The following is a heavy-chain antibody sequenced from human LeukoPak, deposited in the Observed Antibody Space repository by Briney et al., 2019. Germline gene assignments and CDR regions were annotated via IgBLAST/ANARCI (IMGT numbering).Heavy chain of an antibody. CDR1: GYTFISHG. D-gene: IGHD3-10*01. Sequence: GASVKVSCKASGYTFISHGISWVRQAPGQGLEWMGWISAYNGNTNYAQKLQGRVTMTTDTSTSTAYMELRSLRSDDTAVYYCARDRDHYGSGSYYNPKLDYWGQGTLVTVSS. V-gene: IGHV1-18*01. CDR3: ARDRDHYGSGSYYNPKLDY. J-gene: IGHJ4*02. CDR2: ISAYNGNT.